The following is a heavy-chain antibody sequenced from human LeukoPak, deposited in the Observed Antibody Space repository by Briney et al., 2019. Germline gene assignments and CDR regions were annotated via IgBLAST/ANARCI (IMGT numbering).Heavy chain of an antibody. CDR3: ARDCCSGGGPLDI. J-gene: IGHJ4*02. D-gene: IGHD2-15*01. V-gene: IGHV3-23*01. Sequence: GGSLRLSCAASGFTFSNYGMAWVRQAPGKGLEWVSTIAVVGGNTHYADSVEGRFTISRQDSNNALHLQLNSLRAEDTAIYYCARDCCSGGGPLDIWGQGTLVTVFS. CDR2: IAVVGGNT. CDR1: GFTFSNYG.